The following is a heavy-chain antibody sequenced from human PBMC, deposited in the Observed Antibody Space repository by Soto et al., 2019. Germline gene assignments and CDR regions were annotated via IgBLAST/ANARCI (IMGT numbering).Heavy chain of an antibody. V-gene: IGHV3-30*04. J-gene: IGHJ4*02. CDR2: ISRDGTNK. D-gene: IGHD3-10*01. CDR3: ARSRSGAVADSFDF. CDR1: GFPFSRYA. Sequence: QVQVVESGGGVVQPGRSLGLSCAASGFPFSRYAIHWVRQAPGKGLEWVAVISRDGTNKYYVDSVKGRFTISRDNSRNTLYLQMNSLRHEDAAVYYCARSRSGAVADSFDFWGQGTLVTVSS.